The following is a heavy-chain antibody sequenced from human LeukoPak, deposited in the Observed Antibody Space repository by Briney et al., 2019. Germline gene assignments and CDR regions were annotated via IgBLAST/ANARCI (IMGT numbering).Heavy chain of an antibody. J-gene: IGHJ5*02. CDR2: IWYDGSNK. Sequence: QPGGSLRLSCAASGFTFSSYGMHWVRQAPGKGLEWVAVIWYDGSNKYYADSVKGRFTISRDNSKNTLYLQMNSLRAEDTAVYYCARARAPYGDYVGYNWFDPWGQGTLVTVSS. V-gene: IGHV3-33*01. CDR1: GFTFSSYG. D-gene: IGHD4-17*01. CDR3: ARARAPYGDYVGYNWFDP.